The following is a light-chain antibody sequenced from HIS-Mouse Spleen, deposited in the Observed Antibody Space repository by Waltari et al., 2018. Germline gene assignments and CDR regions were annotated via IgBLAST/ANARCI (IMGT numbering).Light chain of an antibody. CDR3: SSYTSSSTVV. CDR1: SSDVGGHNY. J-gene: IGLJ2*01. Sequence: QSALTQPASVSGSPGQPITIPCPGTSSDVGGHNYVSWYQQHPGKAPKLMIYEVSNRPSGVSNRFSGSKSGNTASLTISGLQAEDEADYYCSSYTSSSTVVFGGGTKLTVL. V-gene: IGLV2-14*01. CDR2: EVS.